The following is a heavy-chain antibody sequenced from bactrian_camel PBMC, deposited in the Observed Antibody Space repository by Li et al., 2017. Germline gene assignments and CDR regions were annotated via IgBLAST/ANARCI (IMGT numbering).Heavy chain of an antibody. CDR3: TARNHSAAKF. CDR1: GFTLSSYA. V-gene: IGHV3S31*01. J-gene: IGHJ4*01. CDR2: TNSPGGRT. Sequence: VQLVESGGGLVQPGGSLRLSCAASGFTLSSYAMSWVRQAPGKGLEWVSTTNSPGGRTYYSDSVKGRFTITRDNAKNTLYLQMNSLKSEDTGLYYCTARNHSAAKFWGQGTQVTVS.